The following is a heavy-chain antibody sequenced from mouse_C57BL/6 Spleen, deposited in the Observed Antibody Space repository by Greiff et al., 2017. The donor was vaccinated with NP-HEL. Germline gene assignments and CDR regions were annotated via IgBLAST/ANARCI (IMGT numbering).Heavy chain of an antibody. CDR1: GYAFTNYL. V-gene: IGHV1-54*01. J-gene: IGHJ4*01. D-gene: IGHD1-1*01. CDR2: INPGSGGT. Sequence: QVQLQQSGAELVRPGTSVKVSCKASGYAFTNYLIEWVKQRPGQGLEWIGVINPGSGGTNYNEKFKGKATLTADKSSSTAYMQLSSLTSEYSAVYFCAWTTVVGGDYWGQGTSVTVSS. CDR3: AWTTVVGGDY.